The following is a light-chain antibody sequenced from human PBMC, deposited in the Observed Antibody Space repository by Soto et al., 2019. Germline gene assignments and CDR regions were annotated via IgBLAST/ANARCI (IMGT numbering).Light chain of an antibody. CDR2: GAS. CDR3: QQTFDFPHT. V-gene: IGKV1-39*01. CDR1: ESINKY. J-gene: IGKJ4*01. Sequence: DIPLTQSPSSLSASVGERVTITCRSSESINKYLNWYQQRPGKAPKLLIYGASSLQHGVPSRFSGGGSWTDFTLTINSLQPEDFATYYCQQTFDFPHTFGGGSKVEVK.